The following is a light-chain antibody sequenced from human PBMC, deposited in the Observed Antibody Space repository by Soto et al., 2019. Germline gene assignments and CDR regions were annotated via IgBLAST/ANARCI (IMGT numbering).Light chain of an antibody. V-gene: IGKV1-9*01. CDR2: AAS. J-gene: IGKJ4*01. CDR3: QQLHSYPLT. CDR1: QGISSY. Sequence: DIQLTQSPSFLSASVGDRVTITCRASQGISSYLAWYQQKPGKAPKLLIYAASTLQSGVPSRFSGDGSGTDFTLTISSLQPEDFATYYCQQLHSYPLTFGGGTKVDIK.